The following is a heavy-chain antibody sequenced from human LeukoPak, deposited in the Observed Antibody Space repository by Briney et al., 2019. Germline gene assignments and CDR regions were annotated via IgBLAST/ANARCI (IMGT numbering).Heavy chain of an antibody. D-gene: IGHD6-13*01. CDR1: GGTISDYY. Sequence: SETLSLTCTVSGGTISDYYWSCIREPPGKGLEWIGYLYYSRNTNYSPSLKSRVTISADTSKNQVYLKLRSVTAADPGVYYCVRNLWGAGGTHYWGQGTQVIVSS. CDR3: VRNLWGAGGTHY. J-gene: IGHJ4*02. V-gene: IGHV4-59*01. CDR2: LYYSRNT.